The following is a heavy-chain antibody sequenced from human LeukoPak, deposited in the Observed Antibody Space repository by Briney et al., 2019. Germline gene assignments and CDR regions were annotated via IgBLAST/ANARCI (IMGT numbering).Heavy chain of an antibody. Sequence: SETLSLTCTVSGGSISSSSYYWGWIRQPPGKGLEWIGSIYYSGSTYYNPSLKSRVTISVDTFKNQFSLKLSSVTAADTAVYYCARHSYSSSPKPADYWGQGTLVTVSS. J-gene: IGHJ4*02. CDR1: GGSISSSSYY. V-gene: IGHV4-39*01. D-gene: IGHD6-13*01. CDR2: IYYSGST. CDR3: ARHSYSSSPKPADY.